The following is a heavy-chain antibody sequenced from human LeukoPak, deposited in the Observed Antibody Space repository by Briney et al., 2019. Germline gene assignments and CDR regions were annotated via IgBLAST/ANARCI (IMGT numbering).Heavy chain of an antibody. CDR2: IYWNDDK. D-gene: IGHD3-16*02. CDR1: GFSLSTSGVG. CDR3: AHSYDYVWGSYRYTEYFGY. J-gene: IGHJ4*02. V-gene: IGHV2-5*01. Sequence: SGPTLVNPTQTLTLTCTFSGFSLSTSGVGVGWIRQPPGKALEWLALIYWNDDKRYSPSLKSRLTITKDTSKNQVVLTMTNMDPVDTATYYCAHSYDYVWGSYRYTEYFGYWGQGTLVTVSS.